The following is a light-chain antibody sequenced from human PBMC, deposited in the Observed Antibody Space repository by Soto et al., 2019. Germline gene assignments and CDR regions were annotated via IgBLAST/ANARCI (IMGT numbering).Light chain of an antibody. Sequence: QSALTQPASVSGSPGQSIPISCTGTSSDVGGYNAVPWYQQHPGKAPQLMIYEVSHRPSDVSNRFSGSKSGNTASLTISGLQAEDEADYYCSSYSTTTTLFGGGTKVTVL. CDR3: SSYSTTTTL. V-gene: IGLV2-14*01. J-gene: IGLJ2*01. CDR2: EVS. CDR1: SSDVGGYNA.